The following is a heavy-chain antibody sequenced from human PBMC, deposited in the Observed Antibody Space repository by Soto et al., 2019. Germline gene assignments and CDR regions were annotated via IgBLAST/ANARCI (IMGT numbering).Heavy chain of an antibody. J-gene: IGHJ3*01. CDR1: GVTFSYSS. D-gene: IGHD2-15*01. CDR2: IIVGGNGT. CDR3: AAKLYSGGRCCSFDV. Sequence: SGKVSCKAPGVTFSYSSLQSSCQPRGQRLEWIGWIIVGGNGTKYAQELQGRLTITRDVSTNTAYMELSGLRYEDTAMYYCAAKLYSGGRCCSFDVWGQGPMVT. V-gene: IGHV1-58*01.